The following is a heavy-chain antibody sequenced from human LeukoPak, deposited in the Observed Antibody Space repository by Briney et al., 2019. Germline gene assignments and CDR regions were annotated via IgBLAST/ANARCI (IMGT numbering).Heavy chain of an antibody. Sequence: ASVKVSCKASGYTFTGYYMHWVRQAPGQGLEWMGWINPNSGGTNYAQKFQGRVTMTRDTSISTAYMELSRLRSDDTAVYYCAREGSCYYDSSGGRNWFDPWGQGTLVTVSS. V-gene: IGHV1-2*02. CDR1: GYTFTGYY. CDR3: AREGSCYYDSSGGRNWFDP. D-gene: IGHD3-22*01. J-gene: IGHJ5*02. CDR2: INPNSGGT.